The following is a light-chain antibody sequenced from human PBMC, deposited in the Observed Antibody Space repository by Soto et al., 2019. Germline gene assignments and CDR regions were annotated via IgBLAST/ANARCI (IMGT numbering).Light chain of an antibody. CDR2: DAS. J-gene: IGKJ4*01. Sequence: EIVLIQSPASLSLSAGERATLSCRASQSVSTYLAWYQHKAGQAPRLLIYDASNRASGVPARFSGSGSETDFTLTIDSLEPEDSAIYFCQERSKWPSRSFGGGTKVEIK. CDR1: QSVSTY. V-gene: IGKV3-11*01. CDR3: QERSKWPSRS.